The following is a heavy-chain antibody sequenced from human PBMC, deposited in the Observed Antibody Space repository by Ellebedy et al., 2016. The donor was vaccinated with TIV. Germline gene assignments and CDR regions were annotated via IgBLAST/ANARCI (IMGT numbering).Heavy chain of an antibody. V-gene: IGHV1-8*01. CDR3: ARYPTPTIAAAGPEGNTPTPYGMDV. CDR2: MNPNSGNT. D-gene: IGHD6-13*01. Sequence: AASVKVSCKASGYSFSRCDINWVRQATGQGLEWMGWMNPNSGNTGYAQKFQGRVTMTRNTSISTVYMELSSLRSEDTAVFYCARYPTPTIAAAGPEGNTPTPYGMDVWGQGTTVTVSS. CDR1: GYSFSRCD. J-gene: IGHJ6*02.